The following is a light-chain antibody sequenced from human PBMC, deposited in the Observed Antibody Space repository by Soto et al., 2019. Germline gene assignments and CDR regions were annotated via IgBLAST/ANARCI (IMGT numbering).Light chain of an antibody. V-gene: IGLV1-44*01. J-gene: IGLJ1*01. CDR1: SSNIGSNT. Sequence: SVLTQPPSASGTPGQRGTISCSGSSSNIGSNTVNWYQQLPGTAPKLLIYSNNQRPSGVPDRFSGSKSGTSASLAISGLQSEDEADYYCAAWDDSLNGPYVFGTGTKVTVL. CDR2: SNN. CDR3: AAWDDSLNGPYV.